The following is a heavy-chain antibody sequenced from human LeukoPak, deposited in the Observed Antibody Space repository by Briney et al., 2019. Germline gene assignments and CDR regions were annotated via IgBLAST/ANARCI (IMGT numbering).Heavy chain of an antibody. J-gene: IGHJ4*02. CDR2: IYYSGST. Sequence: SETLSLTCTVSGGSIGSSSYYWGWIRQPPGKGLEWIGSIYYSGSTYYNPSLKSRVTISVDTSKNQFSLKLSSVTAADTAVYYCARGQHYYDSSGTLAYYFDYWGQGTLVTVSS. V-gene: IGHV4-39*07. CDR1: GGSIGSSSYY. CDR3: ARGQHYYDSSGTLAYYFDY. D-gene: IGHD3-22*01.